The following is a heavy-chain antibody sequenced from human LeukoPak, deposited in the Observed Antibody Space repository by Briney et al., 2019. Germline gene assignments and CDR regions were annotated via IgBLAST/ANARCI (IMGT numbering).Heavy chain of an antibody. CDR2: IIPILGTA. V-gene: IGHV1-69*05. D-gene: IGHD2-21*01. J-gene: IGHJ4*02. CDR3: ASVASPATGHFDY. Sequence: SVKVSCKASGGTFSSYAISWVRQAPGQGLEWMGGIIPILGTANYAQKFQGRVTITTDESTSTAYMELSSLRSEDTAVYYCASVASPATGHFDYWGQGTLVTVSS. CDR1: GGTFSSYA.